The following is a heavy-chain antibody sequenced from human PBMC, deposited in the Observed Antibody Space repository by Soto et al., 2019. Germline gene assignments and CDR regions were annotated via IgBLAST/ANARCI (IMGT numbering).Heavy chain of an antibody. Sequence: EVQLLESGGGLVQPGGSLRLSCAASGFTFSSYAMSWVRQAPGKGLEWVLAISGSGGSTYYADSVKGRFTISRDNTKNTRYLQVNSLRAEDTAVYCCAKGASGYYYYGMDVWGQGTTVTFSS. CDR2: ISGSGGST. J-gene: IGHJ6*02. V-gene: IGHV3-23*01. CDR3: AKGASGYYYYGMDV. D-gene: IGHD3-10*01. CDR1: GFTFSSYA.